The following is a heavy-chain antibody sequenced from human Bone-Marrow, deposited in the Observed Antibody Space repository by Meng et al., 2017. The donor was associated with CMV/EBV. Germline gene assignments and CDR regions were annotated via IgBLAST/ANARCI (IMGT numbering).Heavy chain of an antibody. Sequence: SETLSLTCTVPGGSIRSGDYYWSWIRQPPGKGLEWIGYIYYSGSTYYNPSLKSRVTISVDTSKNQFSLKLSSVTAADTAVYYCASQAIFVVVNFDYWGQGTLVTVSS. D-gene: IGHD3-3*01. CDR2: IYYSGST. J-gene: IGHJ4*02. CDR3: ASQAIFVVVNFDY. V-gene: IGHV4-30-4*08. CDR1: GGSIRSGDYY.